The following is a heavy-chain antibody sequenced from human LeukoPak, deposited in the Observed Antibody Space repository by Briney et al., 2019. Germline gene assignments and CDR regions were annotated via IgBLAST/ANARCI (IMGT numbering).Heavy chain of an antibody. D-gene: IGHD2-2*02. CDR1: GGSISSYY. V-gene: IGHV4-59*01. J-gene: IGHJ4*02. CDR2: TYYSGST. Sequence: TSETLSLTCTVSGGSISSYYWSWIRQPPGKGLEWIGYTYYSGSTNYNPSLKSRVTISADTSKNQFSLKLSSVTAADTAVYYCARGGYCSSTSCYTGTFDYWGQGTLVTVSS. CDR3: ARGGYCSSTSCYTGTFDY.